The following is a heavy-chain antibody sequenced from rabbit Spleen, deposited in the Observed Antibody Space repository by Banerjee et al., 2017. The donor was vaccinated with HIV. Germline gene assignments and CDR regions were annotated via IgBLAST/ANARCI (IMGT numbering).Heavy chain of an antibody. V-gene: IGHV1S7*01. Sequence: QLEESGGRLVQPGGSLTLSCKAFGFTISGYWMNWVRQAPGKGLEWIGYIDLLFGTTYYANWVNGRFTISSHNAQNTLYLQLHSLTAADTATYFCVRGASGSGYYSLWGPGTLVTVS. D-gene: IGHD1-1*01. CDR1: GFTISGYW. CDR2: IDLLFGTT. CDR3: VRGASGSGYYSL. J-gene: IGHJ6*01.